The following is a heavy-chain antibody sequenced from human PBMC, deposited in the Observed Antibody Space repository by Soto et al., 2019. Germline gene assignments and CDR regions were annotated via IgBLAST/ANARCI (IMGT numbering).Heavy chain of an antibody. CDR2: IIPILGIA. Sequence: QVQLVQSGAEVKKPGSSVKVSCKASGGTFSSYTISWVQQAPGQGLEWMGRIIPILGIANYAQKFQGRVTITAAKSTSTADMELSSLRSEETAVYYCAMEYCSSTSCYRDYWGQGTLVPVSS. V-gene: IGHV1-69*02. CDR3: AMEYCSSTSCYRDY. J-gene: IGHJ4*02. D-gene: IGHD2-2*02. CDR1: GGTFSSYT.